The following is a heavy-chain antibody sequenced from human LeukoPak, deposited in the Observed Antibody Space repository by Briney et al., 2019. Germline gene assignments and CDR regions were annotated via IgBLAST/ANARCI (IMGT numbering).Heavy chain of an antibody. Sequence: GGSLRLSCAASGFTFSSYSMNWVRQAPGKGLGWVSSISSSSSYIYYADSVKGRFTISRDNAKNSLYLKMNSLRAEDTAVYYCARARGVPSWFDPWGQGTLVTVSS. CDR3: ARARGVPSWFDP. V-gene: IGHV3-21*01. CDR1: GFTFSSYS. J-gene: IGHJ5*02. D-gene: IGHD3-10*01. CDR2: ISSSSSYI.